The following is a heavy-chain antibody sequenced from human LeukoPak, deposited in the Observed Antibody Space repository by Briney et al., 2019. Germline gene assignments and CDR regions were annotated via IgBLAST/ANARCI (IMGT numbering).Heavy chain of an antibody. V-gene: IGHV4-34*01. J-gene: IGHJ4*02. CDR2: INHSGST. CDR3: ARGPPWGCSGGSCYSDY. CDR1: GESFSGYY. Sequence: SETLSLTCAVYGESFSGYYWSWIRQPPGKGPEWIGEINHSGSTNYNPSPKSRVTISVDTSKNQFSLKLSSVTAADTAVYYCARGPPWGCSGGSCYSDYWGQGTLVTVSS. D-gene: IGHD2-15*01.